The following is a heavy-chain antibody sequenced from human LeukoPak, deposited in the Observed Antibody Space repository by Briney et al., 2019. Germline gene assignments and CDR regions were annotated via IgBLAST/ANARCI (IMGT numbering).Heavy chain of an antibody. CDR2: ISYDGSNK. J-gene: IGHJ4*02. Sequence: GRSLRLSCAASGFTFSSYGMHWVRQAPGKGLEWVAVISYDGSNKYYADSVKGRFTISRDNSENTLYLQMNSLRAEDTAVYYCARDLSSGWYWGLDYWGQGTLVTVSS. CDR1: GFTFSSYG. D-gene: IGHD6-19*01. V-gene: IGHV3-30*03. CDR3: ARDLSSGWYWGLDY.